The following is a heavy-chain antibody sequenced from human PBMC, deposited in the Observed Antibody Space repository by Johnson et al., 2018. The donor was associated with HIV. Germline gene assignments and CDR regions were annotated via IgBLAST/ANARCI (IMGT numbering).Heavy chain of an antibody. D-gene: IGHD7-27*01. CDR2: ISNDGGNK. CDR1: RFTFSSYA. CDR3: ASDPSTQDSRLTGDFGAFDI. V-gene: IGHV3-30*04. Sequence: QVQLVESGGGVVQPGRSLRLSCAAARFTFSSYAMHWVRQAPGKGLEWVALISNDGGNKYYADSVKGRFTISRDNSKNTLYIQMDSLRVEDTAFYYCASDPSTQDSRLTGDFGAFDIWGQGTMVIVSS. J-gene: IGHJ3*02.